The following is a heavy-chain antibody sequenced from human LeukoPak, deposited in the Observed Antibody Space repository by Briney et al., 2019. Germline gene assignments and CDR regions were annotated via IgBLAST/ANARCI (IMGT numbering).Heavy chain of an antibody. Sequence: SETLSLTCAVYGGTFSGYYWSWIRQPPGKGLEWIGEINHSGSTKYNPSLKSRVTISVDTSKNQLSLKLSSVTAADTAVYYCARASYYYGSGPFVDYWGQGTLVTVSS. J-gene: IGHJ4*02. V-gene: IGHV4-34*01. D-gene: IGHD3-10*01. CDR2: INHSGST. CDR3: ARASYYYGSGPFVDY. CDR1: GGTFSGYY.